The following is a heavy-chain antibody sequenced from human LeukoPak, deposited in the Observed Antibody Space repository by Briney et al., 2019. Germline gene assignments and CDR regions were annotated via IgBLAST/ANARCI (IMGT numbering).Heavy chain of an antibody. J-gene: IGHJ4*02. CDR2: IIPIFGTA. CDR1: GGTFSSYA. Sequence: ASVKVSCKASGGTFSSYAISWVRQAPGQGLEWMGGIIPIFGTANYAQKLQGRVTMTTDTSTSTAYMELRSLRSDDTAVYYCARSNYYDNPGSLDYWGQGTLVTVSS. CDR3: ARSNYYDNPGSLDY. V-gene: IGHV1-69*05. D-gene: IGHD3-22*01.